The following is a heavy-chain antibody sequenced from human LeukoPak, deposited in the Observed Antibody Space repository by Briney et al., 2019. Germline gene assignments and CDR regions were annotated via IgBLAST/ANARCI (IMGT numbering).Heavy chain of an antibody. V-gene: IGHV3-23*01. J-gene: IGHJ4*02. CDR3: ARTITMIVVAYYFDY. D-gene: IGHD3-22*01. CDR1: GFTFSSYA. CDR2: ISGSGGST. Sequence: GGSLRLSCAASGFTFSSYAMSWVRQAPGKGLEWVSAISGSGGSTYYADSVKGRFTISRDNSKNTLYLQMNSLRAEDTAVYYCARTITMIVVAYYFDYWAREPWSPSPQ.